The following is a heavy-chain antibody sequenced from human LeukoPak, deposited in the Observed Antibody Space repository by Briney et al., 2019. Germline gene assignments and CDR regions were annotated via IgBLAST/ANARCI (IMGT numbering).Heavy chain of an antibody. J-gene: IGHJ4*02. V-gene: IGHV3-48*04. Sequence: FIKSDSSRTYYADSVKGRFTISRDSAKNSLYLQMNSLRAEDTAVYYCTREDDSWSYLGYWGQGTLVTVSS. CDR3: TREDDSWSYLGY. CDR2: IKSDSSRT. D-gene: IGHD3-10*01.